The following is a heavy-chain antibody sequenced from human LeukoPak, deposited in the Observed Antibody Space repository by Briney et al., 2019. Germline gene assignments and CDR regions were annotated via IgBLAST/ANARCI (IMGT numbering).Heavy chain of an antibody. CDR2: ISSSGSTI. Sequence: GGSLRLSCAASGFTFSDYYMSWIRQAPGKGLEWVSYISSSGSTIYYADSVKGRFTISRDNAKNSLYLQMNSLRAEDTALYYCARTNCTNGVCYTGWFDPWGQGTLVTVSS. CDR3: ARTNCTNGVCYTGWFDP. D-gene: IGHD2-8*01. V-gene: IGHV3-11*01. CDR1: GFTFSDYY. J-gene: IGHJ5*02.